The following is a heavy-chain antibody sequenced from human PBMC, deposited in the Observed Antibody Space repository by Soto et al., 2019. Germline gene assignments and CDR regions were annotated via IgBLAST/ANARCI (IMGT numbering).Heavy chain of an antibody. J-gene: IGHJ6*02. CDR1: GGTFSSYA. V-gene: IGHV1-69*13. Sequence: SVKVSCKASGGTFSSYAISWVRQAPGQGLEWMGGIIPIFGSTSYAQRFQGRLTLAADESTSTAYMELSSLTSDDTAVYSCARERGSGSYSKVGYFYYGLDVWGQGTTVTVSS. CDR2: IIPIFGST. D-gene: IGHD3-10*01. CDR3: ARERGSGSYSKVGYFYYGLDV.